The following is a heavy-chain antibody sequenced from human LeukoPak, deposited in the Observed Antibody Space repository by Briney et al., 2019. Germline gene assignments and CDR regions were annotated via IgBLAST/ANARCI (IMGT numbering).Heavy chain of an antibody. CDR2: IYTSGST. CDR1: GGSISTDS. Sequence: SETLSLTCTVSGGSISTDSWSWIRQPAGKGLEWIGHIYTSGSTSHNPSLKSRVSMSVDTSKNQFSLKLSSVTAADTAVYYCARRGAAAAYFDYWGQGTLDTVSS. V-gene: IGHV4-4*07. CDR3: ARRGAAAAYFDY. J-gene: IGHJ4*02. D-gene: IGHD6-13*01.